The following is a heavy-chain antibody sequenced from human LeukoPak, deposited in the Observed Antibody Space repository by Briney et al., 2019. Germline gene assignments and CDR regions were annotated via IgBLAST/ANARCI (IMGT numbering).Heavy chain of an antibody. CDR3: ARDTSYYYGSGSYLMDV. V-gene: IGHV1-69*05. J-gene: IGHJ6*03. Sequence: SVKVSCKASGGTFSSYAISWVRQAPGQGLEWMGGIIPIFGTANYAQKFQGRVTIATDESTSTAYMELSSLRSEDTAVYYCARDTSYYYGSGSYLMDVWGKGTTVTVSS. CDR1: GGTFSSYA. CDR2: IIPIFGTA. D-gene: IGHD3-10*01.